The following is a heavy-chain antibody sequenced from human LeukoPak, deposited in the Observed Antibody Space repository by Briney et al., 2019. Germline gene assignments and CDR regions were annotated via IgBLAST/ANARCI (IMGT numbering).Heavy chain of an antibody. CDR3: AREPAPTTPHWYFDL. J-gene: IGHJ2*01. D-gene: IGHD2-2*01. CDR2: TSNTGGTI. V-gene: IGHV3-48*02. CDR1: GLTFSTYS. Sequence: GGSLRLSCAGSGLTFSTYSMNSVRRTPRKGLEWVSYTSNTGGTIYYADSVKGRFIISRDNAKNSLYLQMNSLRDEDTAVYYCAREPAPTTPHWYFDLWGRGTLVTVSS.